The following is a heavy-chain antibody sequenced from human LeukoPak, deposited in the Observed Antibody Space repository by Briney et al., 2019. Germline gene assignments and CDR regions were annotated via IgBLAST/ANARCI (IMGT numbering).Heavy chain of an antibody. CDR2: IIVGSGAT. V-gene: IGHV1-58*01. CDR1: GFTSTNFA. J-gene: IGHJ4*02. D-gene: IGHD3-16*01. Sequence: SVKVSCKASGFTSTNFAVQWVRQARGRRLEWIGWIIVGSGATKCAQDFQERVTITRDLSTSTLYMELRSLTSEDTAVYYCAADLSNPRMGASYLDSWGQGTLVTVSS. CDR3: AADLSNPRMGASYLDS.